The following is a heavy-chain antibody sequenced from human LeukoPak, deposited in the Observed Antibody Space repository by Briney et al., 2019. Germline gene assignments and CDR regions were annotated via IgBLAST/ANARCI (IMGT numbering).Heavy chain of an antibody. J-gene: IGHJ6*03. V-gene: IGHV3-30*02. CDR2: IRYDGSNK. Sequence: GGSLRLSCAASGFIFNTYVMHWVRQAPGKGLEWLAFIRYDGSNKNYADSVKGRFTISRDNTKNSLYLQMNSLRAEDTAVYYCAKDRCGNGIGCYYYYMDVWGKGTTVTISS. D-gene: IGHD2-21*01. CDR1: GFIFNTYV. CDR3: AKDRCGNGIGCYYYYMDV.